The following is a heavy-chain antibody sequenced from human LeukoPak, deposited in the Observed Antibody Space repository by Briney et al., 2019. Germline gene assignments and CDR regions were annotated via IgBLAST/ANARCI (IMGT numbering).Heavy chain of an antibody. CDR3: ARDNSAGGIAWWFDP. Sequence: ASVKVSCKASGYTFINHWMHWVRQAPGQGLEWVGLINPTGTAALYAQKFQGRITLTRDMSATTDYMELSSLTSEDTAVYYCARDNSAGGIAWWFDPWGQGTLVTASS. CDR1: GYTFINHW. V-gene: IGHV1-46*01. D-gene: IGHD3-10*01. CDR2: INPTGTAA. J-gene: IGHJ5*02.